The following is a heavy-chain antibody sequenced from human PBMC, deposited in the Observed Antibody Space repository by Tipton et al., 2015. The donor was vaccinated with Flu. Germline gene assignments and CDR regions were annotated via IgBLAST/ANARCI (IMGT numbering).Heavy chain of an antibody. J-gene: IGHJ6*02. V-gene: IGHV4-39*07. D-gene: IGHD1-1*01. CDR1: IGSFSINTFY. Sequence: TLSLTCSVSIGSFSINTFYWGWVRQPPGKGLEWIGSIYYSGTTYYNPSLKSRVTISVDSSKNEFSLTLASLTAADTAVYYCARDLWNDRRAYYYYGVDVWGQGTTVTVSS. CDR2: IYYSGTT. CDR3: ARDLWNDRRAYYYYGVDV.